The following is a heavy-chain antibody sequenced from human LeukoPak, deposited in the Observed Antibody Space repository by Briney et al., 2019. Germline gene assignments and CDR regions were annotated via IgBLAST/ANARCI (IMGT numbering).Heavy chain of an antibody. CDR3: AREGHYGNDAFDV. Sequence: GGSLRLSCAVSGFTFSRFCMSWIRQAPGKGLEWVAHINQDRSQTYYVDSVKGRFTISRDNTKNSLFLVMNNLRVEDTAVYYCAREGHYGNDAFDVWDQGTLVTVSS. CDR2: INQDRSQT. D-gene: IGHD4-17*01. CDR1: GFTFSRFC. J-gene: IGHJ3*01. V-gene: IGHV3-7*01.